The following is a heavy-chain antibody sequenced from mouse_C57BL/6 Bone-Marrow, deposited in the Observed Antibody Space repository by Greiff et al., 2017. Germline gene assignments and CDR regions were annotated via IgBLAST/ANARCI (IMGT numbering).Heavy chain of an antibody. Sequence: EVQLQQSGAELVRPGASVKLSCTASGFNIKDDYMHWVKQRPEQGLEWIGWIDPENGDTEYASKFQGKATIPADTSSNTAYLQLSSLTSEDTAVYYCTPYYREAYRGQGTLVTVSA. D-gene: IGHD2-14*01. V-gene: IGHV14-4*01. J-gene: IGHJ3*01. CDR1: GFNIKDDY. CDR2: IDPENGDT. CDR3: TPYYREAY.